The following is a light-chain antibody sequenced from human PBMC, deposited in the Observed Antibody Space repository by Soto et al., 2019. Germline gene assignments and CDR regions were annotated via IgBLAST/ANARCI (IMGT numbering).Light chain of an antibody. J-gene: IGKJ1*01. CDR2: GAF. CDR1: QSVSSTF. V-gene: IGKV3-20*01. CDR3: QQYSASPAWT. Sequence: EIVLTQSPGTLSLSPGESATLSFMAIQSVSSTFVAWYQQRPGQAPRLVIYGAFNRANNTPDRFSGRGSGTDFTLTIRRLEPEDFAIYYCQQYSASPAWTFGQGTKVDIK.